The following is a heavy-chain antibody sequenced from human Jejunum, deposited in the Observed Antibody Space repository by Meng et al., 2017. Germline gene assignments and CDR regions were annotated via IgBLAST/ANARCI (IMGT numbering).Heavy chain of an antibody. CDR2: INQNGHT. CDR1: GGSFNSYV. D-gene: IGHD2-15*01. Sequence: QVHLRQWGAGLLKPSETLPLTSGVYGGSFNSYVWNWIRQPPGKGLEWIGEINQNGHTNYNPSLESRVTISMDKSKKEFSLRLASVTAADTALYYCVRGRDPMVVGELDPWGQGTLVTVSS. J-gene: IGHJ5*02. V-gene: IGHV4-34*01. CDR3: VRGRDPMVVGELDP.